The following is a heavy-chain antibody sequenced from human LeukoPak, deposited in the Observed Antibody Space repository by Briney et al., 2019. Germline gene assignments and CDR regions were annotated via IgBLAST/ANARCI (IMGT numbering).Heavy chain of an antibody. Sequence: SETLSLTCAVYGGSFSGYYWSWIRQPPGKGLEWIGEINHSGSTNYNPSLKSRVTISVDRSKNQFSLKLSSVTAADTAVYYCARATEDYYDSSGYYYAFDYWGQGTLVTVSS. CDR1: GGSFSGYY. J-gene: IGHJ4*02. V-gene: IGHV4-34*01. CDR3: ARATEDYYDSSGYYYAFDY. D-gene: IGHD3-22*01. CDR2: INHSGST.